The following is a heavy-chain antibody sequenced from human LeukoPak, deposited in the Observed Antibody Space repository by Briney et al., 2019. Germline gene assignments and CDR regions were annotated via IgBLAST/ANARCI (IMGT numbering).Heavy chain of an antibody. V-gene: IGHV3-74*01. CDR2: INTDGSST. J-gene: IGHJ6*03. D-gene: IGHD3-3*01. CDR3: AGALYDFWSGYYIANYMDV. CDR1: GFTFSNYW. Sequence: GGSLRLSCTASGFTFSNYWMHWVRQAPGKGLVWVSRINTDGSSTSYADSVKGRLTISRDNAKNTLFLQMNSLRAEDTAVYYCAGALYDFWSGYYIANYMDVWGKGTPVTVSS.